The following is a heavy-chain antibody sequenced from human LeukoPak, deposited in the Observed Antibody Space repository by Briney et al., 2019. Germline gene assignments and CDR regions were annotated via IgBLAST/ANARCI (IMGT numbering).Heavy chain of an antibody. CDR1: GFSFSSYW. CDR2: IEGDGSER. D-gene: IGHD3-9*01. V-gene: IGHV3-7*03. Sequence: GVSLRLSCAASGFSFSSYWMSWVRQAPGKGLEWVANIEGDGSERNYMDSVKGRFTISRDNAKNSLHLQMNSLRAEDTAVYYCAVGVDWLIDYWGQGTLVTVSS. CDR3: AVGVDWLIDY. J-gene: IGHJ4*02.